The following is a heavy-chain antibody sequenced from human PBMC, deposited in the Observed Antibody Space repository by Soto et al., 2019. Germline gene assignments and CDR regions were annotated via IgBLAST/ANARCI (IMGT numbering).Heavy chain of an antibody. D-gene: IGHD3-16*01. CDR1: GGSISSYY. CDR2: IYYSGST. Sequence: SETLSLTCTVSGGSISSYYWSWTRQPPGKGLEWIGYIYYSGSTNYNPSLKSRVTISVDTSKNQFSLRLSSVTAADTAVYYCASGGGGHFDYWGQGTLVTVSS. CDR3: ASGGGGHFDY. J-gene: IGHJ4*02. V-gene: IGHV4-59*01.